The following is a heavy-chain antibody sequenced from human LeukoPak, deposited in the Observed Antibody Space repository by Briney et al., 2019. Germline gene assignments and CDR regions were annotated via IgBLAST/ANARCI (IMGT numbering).Heavy chain of an antibody. Sequence: PGGSLRLSCAASGFTFSSYGMHWVRQAPGKGLEWVAFIRYDGSNKYYADSVKGRFTISRDNSKNTLYLQMNSLRAEDTAVYYCAKVPYYYDSSGYYPDAFDIWGQGTMVTVSS. V-gene: IGHV3-30*02. CDR3: AKVPYYYDSSGYYPDAFDI. CDR1: GFTFSSYG. J-gene: IGHJ3*02. D-gene: IGHD3-22*01. CDR2: IRYDGSNK.